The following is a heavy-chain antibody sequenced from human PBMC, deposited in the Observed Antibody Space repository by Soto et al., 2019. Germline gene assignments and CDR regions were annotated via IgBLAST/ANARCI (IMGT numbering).Heavy chain of an antibody. CDR2: INPNSGGT. V-gene: IGHV1-2*02. Sequence: GASVKVSCKASGYTFTGYYMHWVRQAPGQGLEWMGWINPNSGGTNYAQKFQGRVTMTRDTSISTAYMELSRLRSDDTAVYYCARFEYCSSTRCSESDAFDIWGQGTMVTVSS. J-gene: IGHJ3*02. D-gene: IGHD2-2*01. CDR1: GYTFTGYY. CDR3: ARFEYCSSTRCSESDAFDI.